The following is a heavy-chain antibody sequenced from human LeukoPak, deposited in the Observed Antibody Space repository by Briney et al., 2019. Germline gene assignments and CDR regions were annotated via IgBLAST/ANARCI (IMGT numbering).Heavy chain of an antibody. CDR1: GGSISNYY. CDR2: IYHSGST. CDR3: ARAGSWIGSLSL. D-gene: IGHD2-15*01. J-gene: IGHJ2*01. Sequence: ASETLSLTCTVSGGSISNYYWSWIRQPPGKGLEWIGYIYHSGSTNYNPSLKTRVTISVDTSKNQFSLRLSSVTAADTAVYYCARAGSWIGSLSLWGRGTLVTVSS. V-gene: IGHV4-59*01.